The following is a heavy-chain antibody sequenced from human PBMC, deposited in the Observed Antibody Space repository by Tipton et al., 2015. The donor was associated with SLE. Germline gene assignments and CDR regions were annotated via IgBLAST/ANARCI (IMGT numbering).Heavy chain of an antibody. D-gene: IGHD2-15*01. Sequence: TLSLTCTVSGGSISSHYWSWIRQPPGKGLEWIGEINHSGSTNYNPSLKSRVTISVDTSKNQFSLKLSSVTAADTAVYYCARGGGGSYRWFDPWGQGTLVTVSS. CDR2: INHSGST. CDR1: GGSISSHY. V-gene: IGHV4-34*01. CDR3: ARGGGGSYRWFDP. J-gene: IGHJ5*02.